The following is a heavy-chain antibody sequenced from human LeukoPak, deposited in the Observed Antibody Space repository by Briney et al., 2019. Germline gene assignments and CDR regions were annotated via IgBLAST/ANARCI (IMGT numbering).Heavy chain of an antibody. J-gene: IGHJ4*02. CDR3: ARAYFDWLSRQYYFDY. D-gene: IGHD3-9*01. CDR1: GFTLSSYV. Sequence: GGSLRLSCAASGFTLSSYVMHWVRQAPGEGLEWVSVTGHSGDPTYYADSVKGRFTISRDNSKNMLYLQMNSLRAEDTAVYYCARAYFDWLSRQYYFDYWGQGTLVTVSS. V-gene: IGHV3-23*01. CDR2: TGHSGDPT.